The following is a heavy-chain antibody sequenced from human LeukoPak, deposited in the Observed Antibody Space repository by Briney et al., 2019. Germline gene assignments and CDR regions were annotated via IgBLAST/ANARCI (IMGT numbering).Heavy chain of an antibody. Sequence: ASVKVSCKASRYTFTGYYMHWVRQAPGRGLEWMGWINPNSGGTNYAQKFQGRVTMTRDTSISTAYMELSRLRSDDTAVYYCASEGYSYGYGLGYWGQGTLVTVSS. CDR1: RYTFTGYY. CDR3: ASEGYSYGYGLGY. V-gene: IGHV1-2*02. D-gene: IGHD5-18*01. J-gene: IGHJ4*02. CDR2: INPNSGGT.